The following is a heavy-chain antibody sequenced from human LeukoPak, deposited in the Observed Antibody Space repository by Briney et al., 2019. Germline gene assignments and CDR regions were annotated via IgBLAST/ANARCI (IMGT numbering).Heavy chain of an antibody. CDR2: IYYSGST. V-gene: IGHV4-39*07. J-gene: IGHJ4*02. Sequence: PSETLSLTCAVYGGSFSSYYWGWIRQPPGKGLEWIGSIYYSGSTYYNPSLKSRVTISVDTSKNQFSLKLSSVTAADTAVYYCARDSLGGSGYSYGYVGYWGQGTLVTVSS. CDR1: GGSFSSYY. D-gene: IGHD5-18*01. CDR3: ARDSLGGSGYSYGYVGY.